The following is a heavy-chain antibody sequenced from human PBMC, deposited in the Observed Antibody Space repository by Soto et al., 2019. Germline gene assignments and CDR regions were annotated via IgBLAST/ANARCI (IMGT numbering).Heavy chain of an antibody. V-gene: IGHV5-51*01. CDR3: ARHGVGDILTGQPDY. CDR2: INPGDSDT. D-gene: IGHD3-9*01. J-gene: IGHJ4*02. Sequence: PGESLKISCKGSGYSFTSYWIGWVRQMPGKGLERMGIINPGDSDTRYSPSFQGQVTISADKSFSTAYLQWSSLKASDTAMYYCARHGVGDILTGQPDYWGQGTLVTVSS. CDR1: GYSFTSYW.